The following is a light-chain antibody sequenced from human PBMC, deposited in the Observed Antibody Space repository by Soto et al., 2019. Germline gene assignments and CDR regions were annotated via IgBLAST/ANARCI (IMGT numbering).Light chain of an antibody. Sequence: DIQMTQSPSTLSASVGDRVTITCRASQSISSWLAWYQRKPGKAPKLLIYDASSLESGVPSRFSGSGSGTEFTLTISSLQPDDFATYYCQQYNSYSRYTFGQGTELEIK. CDR3: QQYNSYSRYT. CDR1: QSISSW. V-gene: IGKV1-5*01. CDR2: DAS. J-gene: IGKJ2*01.